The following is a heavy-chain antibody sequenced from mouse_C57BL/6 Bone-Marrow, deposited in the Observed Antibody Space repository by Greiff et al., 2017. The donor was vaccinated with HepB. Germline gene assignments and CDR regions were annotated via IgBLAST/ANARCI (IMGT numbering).Heavy chain of an antibody. CDR3: ARLGGSSYNFDY. V-gene: IGHV3-6*01. J-gene: IGHJ2*01. D-gene: IGHD1-1*01. CDR1: GYSITSGYY. Sequence: EVKLMESGPGLVKPSQSLSLTCSVTGYSITSGYYWNWIRQFPGNKLEWMGYISYDGSNNYNPSLKNRISITRDTAKNQFFLKLNSVTTEDTATYYCARLGGSSYNFDYWGQVTTLTVSS. CDR2: ISYDGSN.